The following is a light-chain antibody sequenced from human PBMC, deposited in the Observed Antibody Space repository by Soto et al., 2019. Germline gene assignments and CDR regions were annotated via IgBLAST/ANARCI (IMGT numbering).Light chain of an antibody. CDR3: QQYNSYSGM. CDR2: DAS. Sequence: DIQMTQSPSTLSASVGARVTVTCRASQTIGSWLAWYQQKPGRAPKLLIFDASSLESGVPSRFSGNGSGTELTITISGLQPDDFESYYCQQYNSYSGMFGQGTKVDIK. CDR1: QTIGSW. V-gene: IGKV1-5*01. J-gene: IGKJ1*01.